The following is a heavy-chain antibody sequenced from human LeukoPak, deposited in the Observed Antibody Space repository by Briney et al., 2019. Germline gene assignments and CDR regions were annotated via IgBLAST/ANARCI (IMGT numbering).Heavy chain of an antibody. Sequence: PSETLSLTCSVSGGSIGSDNHYWAWIRQPPGKGLEWIGSIHYTGATYYGPSLGSRVTISVDTSKSQFSLKVTSVTAADTAVYFCARDTRYDSGGHDCWGQGTLVTVSS. CDR1: GGSIGSDNHY. D-gene: IGHD3-22*01. V-gene: IGHV4-39*07. CDR3: ARDTRYDSGGHDC. CDR2: IHYTGAT. J-gene: IGHJ4*02.